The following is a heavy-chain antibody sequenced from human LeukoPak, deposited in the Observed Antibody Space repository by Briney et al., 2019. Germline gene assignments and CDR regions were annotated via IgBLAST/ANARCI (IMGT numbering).Heavy chain of an antibody. CDR3: ARDRLRYFDWLLPGDY. J-gene: IGHJ4*02. CDR1: GFTFRSYA. D-gene: IGHD3-9*01. CDR2: ISEEGSNK. V-gene: IGHV3-30*04. Sequence: PGRCLRLSCADSGFTFRSYAMHGVREAPGKGGGRVAVISEEGSNKCYADSVKGRFTISRGNSKNTLYLQMISLRAEDTDVYYCARDRLRYFDWLLPGDYWGQGTLVTVS.